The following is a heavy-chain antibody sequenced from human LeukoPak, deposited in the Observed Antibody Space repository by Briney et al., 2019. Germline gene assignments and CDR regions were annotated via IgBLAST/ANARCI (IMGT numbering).Heavy chain of an antibody. J-gene: IGHJ4*02. Sequence: GGSLRLSCAVSGLNFKFYAMSWVRQAPGKGPEWVSGISGRGDSADYADSVKGRFTISRDNAKNSLYLQINSLRAEDTAVYYCARIGYSSSSLDYWGQGTLVTVSS. D-gene: IGHD6-6*01. V-gene: IGHV3-23*01. CDR1: GLNFKFYA. CDR3: ARIGYSSSSLDY. CDR2: ISGRGDSA.